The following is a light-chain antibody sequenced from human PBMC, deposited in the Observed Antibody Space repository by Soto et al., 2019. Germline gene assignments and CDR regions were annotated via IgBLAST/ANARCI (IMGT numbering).Light chain of an antibody. CDR1: QSVNSN. CDR2: GAS. CDR3: QQYNDWPPYT. V-gene: IGKV3-15*01. Sequence: EIVMTQSPATLSVSPGERATLSCRASQSVNSNLAWYQQKPGQAPRLLVYGASTRATDTPVRFSGSGSGTEFTLTISSLQSEDFAVYYCQQYNDWPPYTFGQGNKLEI. J-gene: IGKJ2*01.